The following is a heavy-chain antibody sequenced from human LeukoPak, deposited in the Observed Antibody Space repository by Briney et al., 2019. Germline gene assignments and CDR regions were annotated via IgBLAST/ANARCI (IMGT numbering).Heavy chain of an antibody. CDR3: LSGSGYYYYYYGMDV. CDR1: GFTFSNAW. D-gene: IGHD3-22*01. J-gene: IGHJ6*02. Sequence: GGSLRLSCAASGFTFSNAWMSWVRQAPGKGLEWVGRIKSKTDGGTTDYAAPVKGRFTISRDDSKNTLYPQMNSLKTEDTAVYYCLSGSGYYYYYYGMDVWGQGTTVTVSS. CDR2: IKSKTDGGTT. V-gene: IGHV3-15*01.